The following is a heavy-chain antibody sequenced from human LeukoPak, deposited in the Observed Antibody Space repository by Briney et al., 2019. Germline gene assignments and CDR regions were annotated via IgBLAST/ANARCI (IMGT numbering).Heavy chain of an antibody. D-gene: IGHD3-16*01. V-gene: IGHV4-30-2*01. CDR1: GGSISSGGYS. J-gene: IGHJ3*02. Sequence: SETLSLTCAVSGGSISSGGYSWSWIRQPRGRGREWIVYIYHSGSTYYTPSLKSRLTISVDRSKNQFSLKLSSVTAADTAVYYCASSTIMITFGGADAFDIWGQGTMVTVSS. CDR2: IYHSGST. CDR3: ASSTIMITFGGADAFDI.